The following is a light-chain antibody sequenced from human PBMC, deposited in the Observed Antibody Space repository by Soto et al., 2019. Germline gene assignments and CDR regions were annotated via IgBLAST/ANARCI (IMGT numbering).Light chain of an antibody. CDR1: SSDVGAYNY. Sequence: QSALTQPASVSGSPGQSITISCTGTSSDVGAYNYVSWYQQHPGKAPKLMIYEVSYRPSGVSHRLSGSKSGNTASLTISGLQAEDEADAYCRSYTSSNTLNVFGTGTKLTVL. CDR3: RSYTSSNTLNV. V-gene: IGLV2-14*01. CDR2: EVS. J-gene: IGLJ1*01.